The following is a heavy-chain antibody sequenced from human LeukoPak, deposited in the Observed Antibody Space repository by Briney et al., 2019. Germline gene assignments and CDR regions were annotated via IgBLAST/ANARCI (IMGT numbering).Heavy chain of an antibody. J-gene: IGHJ4*02. CDR1: GGTFSSYA. CDR2: IIPIFGTA. V-gene: IGHV1-69*05. D-gene: IGHD1-7*01. Sequence: SVKVSCKASGGTFSSYAISWVRQAPGQGLEWMGGIIPIFGTANYAQKFQGRVTITTEESTSTAYMELSSLRSEDTAVYYCAREYNWNYPSLGYWGQGTLVTVSS. CDR3: AREYNWNYPSLGY.